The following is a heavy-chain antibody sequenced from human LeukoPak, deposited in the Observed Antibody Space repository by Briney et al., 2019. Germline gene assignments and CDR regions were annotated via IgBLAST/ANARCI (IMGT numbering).Heavy chain of an antibody. CDR2: IYYSGST. V-gene: IGHV4-39*07. Sequence: SETLSLTCTVSGGSISSSSYYWGWIRQPPGKGLEWIGSIYYSGSTYYNPSLKSRVTISVDTSKNQFSLKLSSVTAADTAVYYCARFEDSSSGYWYFDLWGRGTLVTVSS. J-gene: IGHJ2*01. CDR3: ARFEDSSSGYWYFDL. D-gene: IGHD6-13*01. CDR1: GGSISSSSYY.